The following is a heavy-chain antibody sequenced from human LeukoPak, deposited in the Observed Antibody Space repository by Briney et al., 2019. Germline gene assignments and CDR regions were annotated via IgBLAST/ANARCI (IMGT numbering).Heavy chain of an antibody. V-gene: IGHV4-4*02. J-gene: IGHJ4*02. CDR3: AKEIVGAPTPGAY. CDR1: TDSTTSNW. Sequence: SETLSLTCAVSTDSTTSNWWSWVRQPPGKGLEWIGEVHKSGSTNYYPSLQSRVTISIDKSKNQIALELTSVTAADTAVYYCAKEIVGAPTPGAYWGQGILVTVSS. D-gene: IGHD1-26*01. CDR2: VHKSGST.